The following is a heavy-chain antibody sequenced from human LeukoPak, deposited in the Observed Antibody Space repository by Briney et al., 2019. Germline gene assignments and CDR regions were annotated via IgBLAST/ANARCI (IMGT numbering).Heavy chain of an antibody. Sequence: SETLSLTCTVSGGSISSYYCSWIRQPPGKGLEWIGYIYYSGSTNYNPSLKSRVTISVDTSKNQFSLKLSSVTAADTAVYYCARVVVAATYNWFDPWGQGTLVTVSS. CDR1: GGSISSYY. J-gene: IGHJ5*02. D-gene: IGHD2-15*01. CDR3: ARVVVAATYNWFDP. CDR2: IYYSGST. V-gene: IGHV4-59*01.